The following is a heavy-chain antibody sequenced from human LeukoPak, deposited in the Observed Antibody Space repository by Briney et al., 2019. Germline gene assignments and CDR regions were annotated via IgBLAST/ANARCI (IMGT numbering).Heavy chain of an antibody. CDR2: ISYDGSNK. CDR3: ARDKSQQWLDDFDY. Sequence: GGSLRLSCAASGFTFSSYAMHWVRQAPGKGLEWVAVISYDGSNKYYADSVKGRFTISRDNFKNTLYLQMNSLRAEDTAVYYCARDKSQQWLDDFDYWGQGTLVTVSS. V-gene: IGHV3-30-3*01. CDR1: GFTFSSYA. D-gene: IGHD6-19*01. J-gene: IGHJ4*02.